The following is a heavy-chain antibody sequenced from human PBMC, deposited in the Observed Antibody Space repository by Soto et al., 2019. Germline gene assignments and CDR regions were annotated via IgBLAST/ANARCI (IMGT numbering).Heavy chain of an antibody. Sequence: SETLSLTCTVSGGSISSSSYYWGWIRQPPGKGLEWIGSIYYSGYTYYNPSLKSRVTTSVDTSKNQFSLKLSSVTAADTAVYYCARHNGLLYVAYYYDMDAWGQGNTVTVSS. V-gene: IGHV4-39*01. CDR3: ARHNGLLYVAYYYDMDA. CDR1: GGSISSSSYY. CDR2: IYYSGYT. D-gene: IGHD3-16*01. J-gene: IGHJ6*02.